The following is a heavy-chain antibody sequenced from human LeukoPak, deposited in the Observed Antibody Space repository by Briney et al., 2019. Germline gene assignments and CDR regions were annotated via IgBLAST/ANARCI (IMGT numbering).Heavy chain of an antibody. CDR2: LIPILGVA. CDR1: GGTFSSYD. CDR3: ARPGGNSGNDYYYAMDV. V-gene: IGHV1-69*04. D-gene: IGHD4-23*01. Sequence: SVKVSCKASGGTFSSYDISWVRQAPGQGLEWMGRLIPILGVANYAQKFQGRVTITADKSTTTAYMKLSSLRSEDTAVYYCARPGGNSGNDYYYAMDVWGQGTTVTVSS. J-gene: IGHJ6*02.